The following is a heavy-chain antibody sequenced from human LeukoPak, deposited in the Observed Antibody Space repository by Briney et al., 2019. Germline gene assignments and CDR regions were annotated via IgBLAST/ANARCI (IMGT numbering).Heavy chain of an antibody. Sequence: SETLSLTCAVYGGPFSGYYWSWIRQPPGKGLEWIGEINHSGSTNYNPSLKSRVTISVDTSKNQFSLKLSSVTAADTAVYYCARGYILRRYSAGTYYFDYWGQGTLVTVSS. D-gene: IGHD1-14*01. CDR3: ARGYILRRYSAGTYYFDY. J-gene: IGHJ4*02. CDR1: GGPFSGYY. CDR2: INHSGST. V-gene: IGHV4-34*01.